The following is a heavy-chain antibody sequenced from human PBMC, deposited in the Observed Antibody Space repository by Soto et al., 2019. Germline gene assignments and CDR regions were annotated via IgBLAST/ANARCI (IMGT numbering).Heavy chain of an antibody. D-gene: IGHD5-12*01. V-gene: IGHV3-15*01. J-gene: IGHJ4*02. CDR2: IKSKTDGGTT. Sequence: EVQLVESGGGLVKPGGSLRLSCAASGFTFSNAWMSWVRQAPGKGLEWVGRIKSKTDGGTTDYAAPVKGRFTISRDDSKNTLYLQMNSLKTEDTAVYYCTTAPYSGYDFPVNFDYWGQGTLVTVSS. CDR1: GFTFSNAW. CDR3: TTAPYSGYDFPVNFDY.